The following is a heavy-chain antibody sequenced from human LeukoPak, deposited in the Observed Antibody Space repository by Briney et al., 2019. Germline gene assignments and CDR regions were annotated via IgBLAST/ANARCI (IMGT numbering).Heavy chain of an antibody. Sequence: GGSLRLSCAASGFTFSSYAMSWVRQAPGKGLEWVSGISGSGGTTDYADSVKGRFTISRDNSRNTLYLQVNSLRAEDTAVYYCAKDFRLGELSLTMSFDYWGQGTLVTVSS. CDR1: GFTFSSYA. CDR2: ISGSGGTT. D-gene: IGHD3-16*02. CDR3: AKDFRLGELSLTMSFDY. J-gene: IGHJ4*02. V-gene: IGHV3-23*01.